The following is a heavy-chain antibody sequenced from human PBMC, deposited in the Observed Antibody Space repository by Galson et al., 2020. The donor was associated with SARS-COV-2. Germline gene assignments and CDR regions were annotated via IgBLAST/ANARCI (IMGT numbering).Heavy chain of an antibody. CDR1: GGSVSNSNAF. CDR3: ARDGDALRFLESSDSLVHAYYYGVDV. D-gene: IGHD3-3*01. J-gene: IGHJ6*02. CDR2: VYYSGST. Sequence: SETLSLTCTVSGGSVSNSNAFWAWIRQPPGEALEWIGSVYYSGSTYYNPSLKSRVSISVDTSKNQFSLKMRSVTAADTAVYYCARDGDALRFLESSDSLVHAYYYGVDVWGQGTTVTVSS. V-gene: IGHV4-39*07.